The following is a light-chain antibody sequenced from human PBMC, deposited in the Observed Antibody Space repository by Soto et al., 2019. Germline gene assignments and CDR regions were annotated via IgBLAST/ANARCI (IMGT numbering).Light chain of an antibody. V-gene: IGKV3-20*01. CDR3: QQYSSSRT. CDR1: QSVSSNH. CDR2: GGS. J-gene: IGKJ1*01. Sequence: IVLTQSPGTLSLSPGERATLSCRASQSVSSNHLAWYQQKPGQAPRLLIYGGSSRATGIPVRFSGSGSETDFTLTITILEHEDFAVYCCQQYSSSRTFGQGTKVDI.